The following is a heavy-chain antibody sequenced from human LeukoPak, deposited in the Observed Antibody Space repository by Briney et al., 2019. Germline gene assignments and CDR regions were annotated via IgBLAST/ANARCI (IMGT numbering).Heavy chain of an antibody. CDR1: GYTFTSYG. J-gene: IGHJ4*02. CDR3: ARDFGIGSGPAGFDY. Sequence: ASVKVSCKASGYTFTSYGINWVRQAPGQGLEWMGWISAYNGNTNYVQKLQGRVTMTTDTSTSTAYMELRSLRSDDTAVYYCARDFGIGSGPAGFDYWGQGTLVTVSS. V-gene: IGHV1-18*01. D-gene: IGHD2-15*01. CDR2: ISAYNGNT.